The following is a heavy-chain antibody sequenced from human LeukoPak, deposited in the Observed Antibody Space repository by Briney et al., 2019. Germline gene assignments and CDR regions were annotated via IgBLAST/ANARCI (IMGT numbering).Heavy chain of an antibody. V-gene: IGHV3-23*01. J-gene: IGHJ4*02. CDR2: ISAGDST. Sequence: GGSLRLSCAASGFTFSSYAMSWVRQAPGKGLEWVSTISAGDSTYYPDSVKGRFIISRDNSKNTLYLQMNSLRAEDTALYYCAKPRGLTIVGAHFDYWGQGTLVTVSS. CDR1: GFTFSSYA. D-gene: IGHD1-26*01. CDR3: AKPRGLTIVGAHFDY.